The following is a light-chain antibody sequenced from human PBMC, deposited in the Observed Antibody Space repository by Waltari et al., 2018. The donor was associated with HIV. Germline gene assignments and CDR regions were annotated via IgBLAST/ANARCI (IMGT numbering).Light chain of an antibody. V-gene: IGLV2-14*01. Sequence: QSALAQPASVSGSPGQSITISCTGTSSDVGGYNYVSWYQHHPGKVPKLIVYEVSNRPSGVSNRFSGSKSGNTASLTISVLQAEDEADYYCSSYTNSSTPVVFGGGTKLTVL. J-gene: IGLJ2*01. CDR3: SSYTNSSTPVV. CDR2: EVS. CDR1: SSDVGGYNY.